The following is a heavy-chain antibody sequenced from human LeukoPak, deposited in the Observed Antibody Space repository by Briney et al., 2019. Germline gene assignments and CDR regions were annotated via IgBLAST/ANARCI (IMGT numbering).Heavy chain of an antibody. J-gene: IGHJ5*02. Sequence: PSETLSPTCTVSGGSISSYYWSWIRQPPGKGLEWIGYIYYSGSTNYNPSLKSRVTISVDTSKNQFSLKLSSVTAADTAVYYCARSGRGSLWFDPWGQGTLVTVSS. CDR1: GGSISSYY. CDR2: IYYSGST. V-gene: IGHV4-59*01. CDR3: ARSGRGSLWFDP. D-gene: IGHD3-3*01.